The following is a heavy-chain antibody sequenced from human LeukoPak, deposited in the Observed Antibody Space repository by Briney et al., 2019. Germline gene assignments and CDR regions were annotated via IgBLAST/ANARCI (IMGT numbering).Heavy chain of an antibody. Sequence: SETLSLTCTVSGASISSHYWTWIRQPAGKGLEWIGRIHNSGTTNYNPSLKSRVTISLDTSRNQFSLKLTSVTAADPAVYYCARDRAAAGRGRGGGFDYWGQGTLVTASS. D-gene: IGHD6-13*01. CDR1: GASISSHY. CDR2: IHNSGTT. CDR3: ARDRAAAGRGRGGGFDY. J-gene: IGHJ4*02. V-gene: IGHV4-4*07.